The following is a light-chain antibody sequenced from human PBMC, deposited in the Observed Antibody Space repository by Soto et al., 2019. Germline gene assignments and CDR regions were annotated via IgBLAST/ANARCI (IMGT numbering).Light chain of an antibody. CDR1: QSVSRY. Sequence: EIVLTQSPATLSLSPGERATLSCRASQSVSRYLAWYQQKPGQAPRLLIYDASNRAPGIPARFSGSGSGTDFTLTISRLEPEDFAVYYCQQRSNWPITFGQGTRLEIK. CDR3: QQRSNWPIT. CDR2: DAS. J-gene: IGKJ5*01. V-gene: IGKV3-11*01.